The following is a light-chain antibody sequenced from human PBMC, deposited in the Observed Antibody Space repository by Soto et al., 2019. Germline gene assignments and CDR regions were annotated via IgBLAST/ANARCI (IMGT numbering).Light chain of an antibody. CDR3: MQALQTPRT. CDR2: WGS. V-gene: IGKV2-28*01. Sequence: DIVMTQSPLSLPVTPGEPASISCRSSQSLLHSNGYNYLDWYLQKPGQSPQLLIYWGSNRASGVPDRFSGSASGADFTLKISRVEAEDVGVYYCMQALQTPRTFGQGTKVEIK. J-gene: IGKJ1*01. CDR1: QSLLHSNGYNY.